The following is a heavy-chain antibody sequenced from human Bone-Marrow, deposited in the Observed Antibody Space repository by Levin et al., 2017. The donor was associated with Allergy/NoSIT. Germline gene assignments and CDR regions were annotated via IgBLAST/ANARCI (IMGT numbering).Heavy chain of an antibody. D-gene: IGHD3-10*01. CDR2: IYPPDSDT. J-gene: IGHJ3*02. V-gene: IGHV5-51*01. Sequence: GESLKISCKDSPDNFMKYWIGWVRQMPGKGLEWVGIIYPPDSDTRYGPSFEGQVTISVDKSISTAYLQWRSLKASDSAMYYCARHGLGGFRRGFDMWGQGTKVTVSS. CDR3: ARHGLGGFRRGFDM. CDR1: PDNFMKYW.